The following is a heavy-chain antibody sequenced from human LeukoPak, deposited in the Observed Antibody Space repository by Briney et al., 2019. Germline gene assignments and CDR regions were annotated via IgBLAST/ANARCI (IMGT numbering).Heavy chain of an antibody. J-gene: IGHJ4*02. V-gene: IGHV1-18*01. CDR2: ISAYNGNT. CDR3: ARDLLDIVATIGAYYFDY. Sequence: APVKGSCKASGYTFTSYGISWVRQSPGQGLEWMGWISAYNGNTNYAQKLQGRVTMTTDTSTSTAYMELRSLRSDDTAVYYCARDLLDIVATIGAYYFDYWGQGTMVIVSS. D-gene: IGHD5-12*01. CDR1: GYTFTSYG.